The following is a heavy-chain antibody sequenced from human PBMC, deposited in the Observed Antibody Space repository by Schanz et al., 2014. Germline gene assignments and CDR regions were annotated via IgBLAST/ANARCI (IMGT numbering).Heavy chain of an antibody. V-gene: IGHV1-2*04. J-gene: IGHJ5*02. CDR3: ARDRRRYCSTASCLHDNWFDP. Sequence: QVQLVQSGAEMKKPGASVKVSCKASGYTFTGYYMHWVRQAPGQGLEWMGWINPNSGTTNYAQKFQGWVTMTRDTSISTAYMELRSLRSDDTAVYYCARDRRRYCSTASCLHDNWFDPWGQGTLVIVSS. CDR2: INPNSGTT. D-gene: IGHD2-2*01. CDR1: GYTFTGYY.